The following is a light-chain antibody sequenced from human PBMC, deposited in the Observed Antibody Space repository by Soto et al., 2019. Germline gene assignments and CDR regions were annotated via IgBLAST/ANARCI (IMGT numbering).Light chain of an antibody. J-gene: IGLJ2*01. CDR3: QSYDSSLSGSGV. Sequence: QSVLTQPPSVSGAPGQRVTISCTGSSSNIGAGYDVHWYQQLPGTAPKLLIYGNSNRPSGVPDRFSGSKSGTSASLAITGLQAEVEADYYCQSYDSSLSGSGVFGGGTKLTVL. CDR2: GNS. CDR1: SSNIGAGYD. V-gene: IGLV1-40*01.